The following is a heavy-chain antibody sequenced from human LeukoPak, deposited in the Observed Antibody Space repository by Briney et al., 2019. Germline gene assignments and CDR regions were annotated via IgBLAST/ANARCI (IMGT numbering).Heavy chain of an antibody. CDR2: ISSTGSTK. J-gene: IGHJ4*02. V-gene: IGHV3-11*01. CDR3: ARGRARATPSFDY. Sequence: GGSLRLSCAASGFTFSDYYMSWIRQAPGKGLEWVSYISSTGSTKYYADSVKGRFTISRDNAKNSLYLQVNSLAADDTAVYYCARGRARATPSFDYWGQGTLVTSPQ. CDR1: GFTFSDYY.